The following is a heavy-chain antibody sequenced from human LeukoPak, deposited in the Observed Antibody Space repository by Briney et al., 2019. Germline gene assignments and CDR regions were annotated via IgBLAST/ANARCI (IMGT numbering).Heavy chain of an antibody. J-gene: IGHJ4*02. CDR1: GGSIGSYY. CDR3: ARDLRDFWSGYSEYFDY. D-gene: IGHD3-3*01. V-gene: IGHV4-59*12. Sequence: SETLSLTCTVSGGSIGSYYWSWIRQPPGKGLEWIGYIYYSGSTNYNPSLKSRVTISLDTSKNQFSLKVSSVTAADTAVYYCARDLRDFWSGYSEYFDYWGQGTQVTVSS. CDR2: IYYSGST.